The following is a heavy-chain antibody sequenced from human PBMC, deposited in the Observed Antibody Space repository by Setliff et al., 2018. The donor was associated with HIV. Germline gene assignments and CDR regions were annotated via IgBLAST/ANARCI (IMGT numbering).Heavy chain of an antibody. CDR2: IWYDGSNE. V-gene: IGHV3-30*02. CDR3: AKAYDLLTGFYPFDH. Sequence: GGSLRLSCAASGFTFSSYGMYWVRQTPGKGLECVAVIWYDGSNEYYADSVKGRFTISRDNSKNSLYLQTNSLRAEDTALYYCAKAYDLLTGFYPFDHWGQGTLVTVSS. J-gene: IGHJ4*02. D-gene: IGHD3-9*01. CDR1: GFTFSSYG.